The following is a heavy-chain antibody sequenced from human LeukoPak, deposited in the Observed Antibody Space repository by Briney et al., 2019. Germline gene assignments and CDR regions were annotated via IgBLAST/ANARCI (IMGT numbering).Heavy chain of an antibody. J-gene: IGHJ6*04. V-gene: IGHV3-74*01. CDR3: AELGITMIGGV. CDR2: INSDGSST. CDR1: GFTFSRYW. D-gene: IGHD3-10*02. Sequence: GGSLRLSCAASGFTFSRYWMHWVRQAPGKGLVWVSRINSDGSSTNDADSVKGRFTISRDNAKNSLYLQMNSLRAEDTAVYYCAELGITMIGGVWGKGTTVTISS.